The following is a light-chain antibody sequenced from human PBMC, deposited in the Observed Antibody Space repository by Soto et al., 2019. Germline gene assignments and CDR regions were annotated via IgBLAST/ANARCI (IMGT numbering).Light chain of an antibody. CDR1: QSVSRNS. Sequence: EIVLTQSPGTLSLSPGERATLSCRASQSVSRNSLAWYQQQPGQAPRLLIYGASSRATDIPDRFSVSGSGTDFTLIVSRLEPEDFAVYFCQQYGTSPPTFGPGTKVDIK. J-gene: IGKJ3*01. V-gene: IGKV3-20*01. CDR3: QQYGTSPPT. CDR2: GAS.